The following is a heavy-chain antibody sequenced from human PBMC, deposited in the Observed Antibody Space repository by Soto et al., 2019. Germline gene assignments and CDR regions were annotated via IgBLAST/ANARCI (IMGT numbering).Heavy chain of an antibody. D-gene: IGHD3-22*01. CDR2: ISGSGGST. CDR3: AKDSYPYYYDSSGYPPGAFDI. CDR1: GFTFSSYA. V-gene: IGHV3-23*01. J-gene: IGHJ3*02. Sequence: GGSLRLSCAASGFTFSSYAMSWVRQAPGKGLEWVSAISGSGGSTYYADSVKGRFTISRDNSKNTLYLQMNSLRAEDTAVYYCAKDSYPYYYDSSGYPPGAFDIWGQGTMVTVSS.